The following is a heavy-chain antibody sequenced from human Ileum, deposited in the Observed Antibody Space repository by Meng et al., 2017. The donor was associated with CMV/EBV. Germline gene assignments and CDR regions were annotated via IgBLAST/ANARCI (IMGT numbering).Heavy chain of an antibody. D-gene: IGHD3-22*01. Sequence: QLQLQESGPGLVKPSGTLSLTCAVSGGSIDRANWWTWVRQTPGKGLEWIGEVYRGGNAMYNPSLQSRLTISVDDSTNQVSLRLRSVTAADTAMYYCTTGSAYSPPGQFHQWGQGTLVTVSS. CDR1: GGSIDRANW. CDR3: TTGSAYSPPGQFHQ. V-gene: IGHV4-4*02. J-gene: IGHJ4*02. CDR2: VYRGGNA.